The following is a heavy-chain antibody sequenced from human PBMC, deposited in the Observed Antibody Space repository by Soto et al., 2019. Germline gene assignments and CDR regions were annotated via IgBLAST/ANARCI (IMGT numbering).Heavy chain of an antibody. CDR2: IYYSGDT. D-gene: IGHD6-13*01. CDR3: ARLAYSSRGGQFFDY. Sequence: QVQLQESGPGLVEPSQTLSLTCNVSGDSISSGGYHWSWIRQHPGKGLEWIVYIYYSGDTYYNPSLKCRVAISVHTSKKQFSLNLSSATAADTVVYYCARLAYSSRGGQFFDYWGQGVLVTVSS. J-gene: IGHJ4*02. CDR1: GDSISSGGYH. V-gene: IGHV4-31*03.